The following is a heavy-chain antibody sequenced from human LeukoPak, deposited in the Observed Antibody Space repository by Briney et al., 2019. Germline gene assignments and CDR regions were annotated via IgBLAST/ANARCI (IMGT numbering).Heavy chain of an antibody. V-gene: IGHV3-21*01. J-gene: IGHJ6*02. CDR2: ISSSSSYI. Sequence: PGWSLRLSCAASGFTFSSYSMNWVRQAPGKGLEWVSSISSSSSYIYYADSVKGRFTISRDNAKNSLYLQMNSLRAEDTAVYYCARVGHIVVVPAASTAAYYGMDVWGQGTTVTVSS. D-gene: IGHD2-2*01. CDR1: GFTFSSYS. CDR3: ARVGHIVVVPAASTAAYYGMDV.